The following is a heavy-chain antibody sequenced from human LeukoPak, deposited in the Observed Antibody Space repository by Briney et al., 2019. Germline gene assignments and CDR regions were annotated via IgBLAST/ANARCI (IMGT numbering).Heavy chain of an antibody. Sequence: PGRSLRLSCAASGFTFSSYGMHWVRQAPGKGLEWVAVIWYDGSNKYYADPVKGRFTISRDNSKNTLYLQMNSLRAEDTAVYYCASLECSGGSCYLSMDVWGQGTTVTVSS. CDR3: ASLECSGGSCYLSMDV. CDR1: GFTFSSYG. J-gene: IGHJ6*02. V-gene: IGHV3-33*01. CDR2: IWYDGSNK. D-gene: IGHD2-15*01.